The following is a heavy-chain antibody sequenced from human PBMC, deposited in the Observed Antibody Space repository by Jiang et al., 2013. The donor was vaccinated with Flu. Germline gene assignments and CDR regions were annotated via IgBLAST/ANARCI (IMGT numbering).Heavy chain of an antibody. J-gene: IGHJ5*02. V-gene: IGHV4-61*02. CDR1: GGSISSGSYY. Sequence: VQLVESGPGLVKPSQTLSLTCTVSGGSISSGSYYWSWIRQPAGKGLEWIGRIYTSGSTNYNPSLKSRVTISVDTSKNQFSLKLSSVTAADTAVYYCARVVVVAATRMYWFDPWGQGTLVTVSS. CDR3: ARVVVVAATRMYWFDP. CDR2: IYTSGST. D-gene: IGHD2-15*01.